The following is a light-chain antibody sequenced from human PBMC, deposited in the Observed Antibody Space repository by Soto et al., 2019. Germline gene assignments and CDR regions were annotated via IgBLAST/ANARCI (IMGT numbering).Light chain of an antibody. CDR2: DVS. Sequence: QSALTQPASLSGSPGQSITISCTGTSSDVGGYNYVSWYQQHPGKAPKLMIYDVSNRPSGVSNRFSGSKSGNTASLTISGLPAEDEADYYCSSYTSSSTQVFGTGTKLTVL. V-gene: IGLV2-14*01. CDR3: SSYTSSSTQV. J-gene: IGLJ1*01. CDR1: SSDVGGYNY.